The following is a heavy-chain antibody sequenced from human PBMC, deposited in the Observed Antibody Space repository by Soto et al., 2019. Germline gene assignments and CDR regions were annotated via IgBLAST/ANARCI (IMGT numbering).Heavy chain of an antibody. CDR3: ATSDGSGSAHFDY. V-gene: IGHV1-69*02. J-gene: IGHJ4*02. Sequence: QVQLVQSGAEVKMPGSSVKVSCTASGGTFTSYTFSWVRQVPGQGLEWMGRIIPILRMADFAQKFQGRVTINADESTSTVYMKLRSLRSEDTAVYYCATSDGSGSAHFDYWGQGTLVTVS. CDR1: GGTFTSYT. CDR2: IIPILRMA. D-gene: IGHD3-10*01.